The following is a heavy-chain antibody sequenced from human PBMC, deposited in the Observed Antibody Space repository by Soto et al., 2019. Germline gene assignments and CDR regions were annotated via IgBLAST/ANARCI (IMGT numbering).Heavy chain of an antibody. V-gene: IGHV4-39*01. Sequence: SETLSLTCTVSGGSISSSSYYWGWIRQPPGKGLEWIGSIYYSGSTYYNPSLKSRFTISRDNSKNTLYLQMNSLRAEDTAVYYCARVSTAMVYFDYWGQGTLVTVSS. D-gene: IGHD5-18*01. CDR1: GGSISSSSYY. CDR2: IYYSGST. J-gene: IGHJ4*02. CDR3: ARVSTAMVYFDY.